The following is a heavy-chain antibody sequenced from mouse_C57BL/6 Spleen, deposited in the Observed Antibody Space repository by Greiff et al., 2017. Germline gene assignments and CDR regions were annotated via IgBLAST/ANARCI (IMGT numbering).Heavy chain of an antibody. CDR1: GYSITSGYY. D-gene: IGHD1-1*01. CDR3: ARGIYYGSRYEYYFDY. V-gene: IGHV3-6*01. Sequence: EVQLVESGPGLVKPSQSLSLTCSVTGYSITSGYYWNWIRQFPGNKLEWMGYISYDGSNNYNPSLKNRISITRDTSKNQFFLKLNSVTTEDTATYYCARGIYYGSRYEYYFDYWGQGTTLTVSS. J-gene: IGHJ2*01. CDR2: ISYDGSN.